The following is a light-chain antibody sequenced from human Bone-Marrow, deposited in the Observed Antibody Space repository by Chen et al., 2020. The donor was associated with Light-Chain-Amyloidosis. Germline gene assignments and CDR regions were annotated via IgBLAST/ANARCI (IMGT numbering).Light chain of an antibody. CDR3: QVWDRSSDRPV. Sequence: SYVLTQPSSVSVAPGQTATIACGGNNIGSTSVHWYQQTPGQAPLLVGYDDSDRPSGIPERLSGPNSGNTATLTISRVEAGDEADYYCQVWDRSSDRPVFGGGTKLTVL. V-gene: IGLV3-21*02. J-gene: IGLJ3*02. CDR2: DDS. CDR1: NIGSTS.